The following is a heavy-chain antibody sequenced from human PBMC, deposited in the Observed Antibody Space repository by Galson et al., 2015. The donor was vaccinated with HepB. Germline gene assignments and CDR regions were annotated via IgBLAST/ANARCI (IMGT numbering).Heavy chain of an antibody. CDR1: GFTFSSYA. CDR3: ARDLWSAAGFPGI. D-gene: IGHD6-13*01. Sequence: SLRLSCAASGFTFSSYAMHWVRQAPGKGLEWAAVISYDGSIKHYGDSVKGRSTISRDNSKNTLYVQMNSLRAEDTAVYYCARDLWSAAGFPGIWGQGTLVTVSS. J-gene: IGHJ4*02. V-gene: IGHV3-30-3*01. CDR2: ISYDGSIK.